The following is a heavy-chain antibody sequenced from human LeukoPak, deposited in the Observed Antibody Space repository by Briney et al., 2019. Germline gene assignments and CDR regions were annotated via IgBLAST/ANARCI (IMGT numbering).Heavy chain of an antibody. CDR3: ATDDLDYVPV. D-gene: IGHD3-16*01. CDR1: GFTFSRYD. V-gene: IGHV3-23*01. J-gene: IGHJ4*02. Sequence: PGGSLRLSCTASGFTFSRYDMSWVRQAPGKGLEWVSGISDSAGTTFYADSVKGRFSISRDNSKNTLNLQMNSLRAEDTAVYYCATDDLDYVPVWGQGTLVTVSS. CDR2: ISDSAGTT.